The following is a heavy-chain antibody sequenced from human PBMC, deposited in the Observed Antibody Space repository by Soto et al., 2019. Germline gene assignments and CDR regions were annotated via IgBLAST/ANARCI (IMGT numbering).Heavy chain of an antibody. CDR3: ARGTPYHRNDDWFDT. J-gene: IGHJ5*02. Sequence: GGCLRVSCTASGFTFRSYSIHWVRQAPGKGMEHVSSISLDGTNTYYGDSVKGRFTISRDNSKNTVYLQMGSLRAEDTAVYYCARGTPYHRNDDWFDTWGQGTLVTVSS. CDR1: GFTFRSYS. V-gene: IGHV3-64*02. CDR2: ISLDGTNT.